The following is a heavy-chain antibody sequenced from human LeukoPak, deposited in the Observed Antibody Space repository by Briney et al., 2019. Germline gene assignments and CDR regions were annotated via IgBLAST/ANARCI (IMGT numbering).Heavy chain of an antibody. V-gene: IGHV4-59*01. J-gene: IGHJ4*02. CDR3: ATALSVAGSFYFDY. CDR1: GGSMRNYY. CDR2: IYSSGST. D-gene: IGHD6-19*01. Sequence: SETLSLTCTVSGGSMRNYYWSWLRQPPGKGLEWIGYIYSSGSTSYNPSLKSRVTISVDTSKKQVSLKLSSVSAADTAVYYCATALSVAGSFYFDYWGQGTLVTVSS.